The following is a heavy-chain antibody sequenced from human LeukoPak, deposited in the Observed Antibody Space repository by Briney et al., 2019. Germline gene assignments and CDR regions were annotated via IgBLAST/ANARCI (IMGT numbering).Heavy chain of an antibody. D-gene: IGHD3-3*01. V-gene: IGHV4-34*01. CDR3: ARGHRDYDFWSGYLRGDFDP. J-gene: IGHJ5*02. CDR2: INHSGST. Sequence: SETLSLTCAVYGGSFSGYYWSWIRQPPGKGLEWIGEINHSGSTNYNPSLKSRVTISVDTSKNQFSLELSSVTAADTAVYYCARGHRDYDFWSGYLRGDFDPWGQGTLVTVSS. CDR1: GGSFSGYY.